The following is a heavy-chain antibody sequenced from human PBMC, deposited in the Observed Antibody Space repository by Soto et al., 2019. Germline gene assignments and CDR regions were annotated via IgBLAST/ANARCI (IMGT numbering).Heavy chain of an antibody. CDR2: INWNSGSI. V-gene: IGHV3-9*01. CDR3: AKGRGALAVVSNWFDP. D-gene: IGHD3-22*01. J-gene: IGHJ5*02. CDR1: GFTFEDYA. Sequence: EVQLVESGGGVEKPGRSLRLSCAAFGFTFEDYAMHWMRQTPGQGLEWVAGINWNSGSIGYADSVKGRFTIARDNANNSLYLQMDSLRTEDTALYFCAKGRGALAVVSNWFDPWGQGTLVTVSS.